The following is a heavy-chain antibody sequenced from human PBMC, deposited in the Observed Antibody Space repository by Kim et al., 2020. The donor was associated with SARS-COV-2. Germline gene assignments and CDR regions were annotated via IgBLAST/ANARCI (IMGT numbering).Heavy chain of an antibody. Sequence: ASVKVSCKASGYTFTSYGISWVRQAPGQGLEWMGWISAYNGNTNYAQKLQGRVTMTTDTSTSTAYMELRSLRSDDTAVYYCARAPYYYDSSGYYPFDYWGQGTLVTVSS. CDR1: GYTFTSYG. D-gene: IGHD3-22*01. V-gene: IGHV1-18*01. CDR3: ARAPYYYDSSGYYPFDY. J-gene: IGHJ4*02. CDR2: ISAYNGNT.